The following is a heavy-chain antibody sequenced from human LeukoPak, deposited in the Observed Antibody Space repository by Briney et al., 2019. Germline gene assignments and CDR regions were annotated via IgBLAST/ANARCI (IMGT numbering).Heavy chain of an antibody. J-gene: IGHJ6*03. CDR3: ARDYYDFWSGSGRNGNDYYYYYYMDV. V-gene: IGHV1-69*01. CDR2: IIPIFGTA. Sequence: SVKFSCKASGGTFSSYAISWVRQAPGQGLEWMGGIIPIFGTANYAQRFQGRVTITADESTSTAYMELSSLRSEDTAVYYCARDYYDFWSGSGRNGNDYYYYYYMDVWGKGTTVTVSS. CDR1: GGTFSSYA. D-gene: IGHD3-3*01.